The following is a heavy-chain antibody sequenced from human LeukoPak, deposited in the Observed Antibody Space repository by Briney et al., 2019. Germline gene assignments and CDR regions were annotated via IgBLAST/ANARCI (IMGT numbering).Heavy chain of an antibody. CDR1: GFIVSTNY. CDR2: IYSGGSS. J-gene: IGHJ6*03. D-gene: IGHD1-26*01. Sequence: GGSLRLSCAASGFIVSTNYMNWVRQAPGRGLEWVSVIYSGGSSYYAGSVKGRFTISRDKSKNTLYLQMNSLRAEDTAVYYCATVGGSYRGTMDVWGKGTTVTVSS. V-gene: IGHV3-66*01. CDR3: ATVGGSYRGTMDV.